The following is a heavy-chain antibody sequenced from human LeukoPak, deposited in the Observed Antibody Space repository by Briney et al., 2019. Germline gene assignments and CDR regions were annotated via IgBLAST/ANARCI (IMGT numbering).Heavy chain of an antibody. CDR1: GYTFTSYY. V-gene: IGHV1-46*01. D-gene: IGHD2/OR15-2a*01. CDR2: INPSGGSI. Sequence: ASVKVSFKASGYTFTSYYMHWVRQAPGQGLEWMGIINPSGGSISYAQKFQGRVTMTRDTSTSTVYMEMSSLRFDDTAVYYCARGENTWRNWLDPWGLGTLVTVSS. J-gene: IGHJ5*02. CDR3: ARGENTWRNWLDP.